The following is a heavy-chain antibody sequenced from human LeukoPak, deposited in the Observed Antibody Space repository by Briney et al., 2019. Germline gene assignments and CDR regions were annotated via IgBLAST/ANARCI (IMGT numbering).Heavy chain of an antibody. CDR3: ATDRTPSGIVGALDAFDI. CDR1: GYTFTSYG. V-gene: IGHV1-18*01. J-gene: IGHJ3*02. CDR2: ISAYNGNT. D-gene: IGHD1-26*01. Sequence: ASVMVSCKASGYTFTSYGISWVRQAPGQGLEWMGWISAYNGNTNYAQKLQGRVTMTTDTSTSTAYMELRSLRSDDTAVYYCATDRTPSGIVGALDAFDIWGQGTMVTVSS.